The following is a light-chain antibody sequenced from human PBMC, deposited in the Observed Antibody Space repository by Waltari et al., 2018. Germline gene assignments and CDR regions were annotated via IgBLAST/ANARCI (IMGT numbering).Light chain of an antibody. CDR2: KTS. CDR3: QQYNSFPKT. J-gene: IGKJ1*01. CDR1: QSVGVW. V-gene: IGKV1-5*03. Sequence: DIQMTQSPSTLSPSVGDRVTITCRASQSVGVWLAWYQQKPGKAPKVLIYKTSSLESGVPSRFSGSGSGTEFTLTISNLQPADFANYYCQQYNSFPKTFGQGTKVEIK.